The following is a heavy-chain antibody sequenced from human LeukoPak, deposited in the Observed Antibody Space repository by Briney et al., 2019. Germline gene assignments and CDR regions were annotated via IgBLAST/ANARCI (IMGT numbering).Heavy chain of an antibody. Sequence: QPGGSLRLSCAASGFTFSNYWMHWVHQAPGKGLVWVSRINSNGSSTNYADSVKGRFTISRDNAKNTLYLQMSSLRAEDTAVYYCAKGGATICDNWGQGTLVTVSS. CDR1: GFTFSNYW. CDR2: INSNGSST. CDR3: AKGGATICDN. D-gene: IGHD5-12*01. V-gene: IGHV3-74*01. J-gene: IGHJ4*02.